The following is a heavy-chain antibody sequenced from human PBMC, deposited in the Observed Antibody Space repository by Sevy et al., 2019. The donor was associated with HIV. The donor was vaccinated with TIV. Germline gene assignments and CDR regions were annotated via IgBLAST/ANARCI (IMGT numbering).Heavy chain of an antibody. CDR1: GFTFNNFW. CDR2: IKPDGSES. J-gene: IGHJ4*01. V-gene: IGHV3-7*01. Sequence: GGSLRLSCVASGFTFNNFWMAWVRQAPGKGLEWFANIKPDGSESNHVGSVKGRFTISIDNAKNSLYLQMNSLTAEGTAVYYCSRDVGRVYFDYWGQRTLVTVSS. D-gene: IGHD1-26*01. CDR3: SRDVGRVYFDY.